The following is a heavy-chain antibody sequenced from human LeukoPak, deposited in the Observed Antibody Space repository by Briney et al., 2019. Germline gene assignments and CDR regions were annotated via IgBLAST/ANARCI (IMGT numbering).Heavy chain of an antibody. Sequence: GGSLRLSCAASGFTFSNSAMSWVRQAPGKGLEWVSAISGSGGGTYYADSVKGRSTISRDNSKNTLYVQMNSLRAADTAVYYCAKAAGRGYNYGDYFDYWGQGTLVTVSS. D-gene: IGHD5-18*01. CDR2: ISGSGGGT. CDR3: AKAAGRGYNYGDYFDY. V-gene: IGHV3-23*01. J-gene: IGHJ4*02. CDR1: GFTFSNSA.